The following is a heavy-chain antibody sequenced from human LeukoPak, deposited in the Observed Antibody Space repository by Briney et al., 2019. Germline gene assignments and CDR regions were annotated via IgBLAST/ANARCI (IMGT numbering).Heavy chain of an antibody. CDR3: AKDRSSSWYGGWFDP. Sequence: PGGSLRLSCAASGVTFSSYAMSWVRQAPGKGXXXXXXXXGSGGSTYYADSVKGRFTISRDNSKNTLYLQMNSLRAEDTAVYYCAKDRSSSWYGGWFDPWGQGTLVTVSS. CDR1: GVTFSSYA. J-gene: IGHJ5*02. V-gene: IGHV3-23*01. D-gene: IGHD6-13*01. CDR2: XXGSGGST.